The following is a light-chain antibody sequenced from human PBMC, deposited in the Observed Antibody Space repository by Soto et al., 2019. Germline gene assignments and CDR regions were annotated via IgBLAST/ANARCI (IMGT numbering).Light chain of an antibody. CDR3: QHFNTYPWT. J-gene: IGKJ1*01. CDR1: QSISSW. CDR2: DAS. Sequence: DIQMTQSPATLSASVGDRVTITCRASQSISSWLAWYQQKPGKAPKLLVYDASSLESGVPSRFSGSGSGTEFTLTISGLQPDDFATYYCQHFNTYPWTFAQGTKVDIK. V-gene: IGKV1-5*01.